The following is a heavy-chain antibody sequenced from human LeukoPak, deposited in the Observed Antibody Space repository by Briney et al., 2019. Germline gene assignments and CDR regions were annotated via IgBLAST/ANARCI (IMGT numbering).Heavy chain of an antibody. CDR3: ARKMKTGDRVGTFDI. J-gene: IGHJ3*02. CDR1: GFAFSSHN. V-gene: IGHV3-21*01. CDR2: IGTDGSYI. D-gene: IGHD1-1*01. Sequence: GGSLRLSCAASGFAFSSHNMNWVRQAPMKGLEWVSSIGTDGSYIYYADSVQGRFTISRDNAKNSLYLQMNSLTAEDTAVYYCARKMKTGDRVGTFDIWGHGTMVTVSS.